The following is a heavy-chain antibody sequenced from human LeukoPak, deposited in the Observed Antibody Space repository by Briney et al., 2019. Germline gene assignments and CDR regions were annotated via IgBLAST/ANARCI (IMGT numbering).Heavy chain of an antibody. CDR1: GFTFSSYA. D-gene: IGHD2-2*02. CDR2: ISGSGGST. Sequence: HSGGSLRLSCAASGFTFSSYAMSWVRQAPGKGLEWVSAISGSGGSTYYADSVKGRFTISRDNSKNTLYLQMNSLRAEDTAVYYCAKNPPGRVVPAAISFGGGYFQHWGQGTLVTVSS. CDR3: AKNPPGRVVPAAISFGGGYFQH. J-gene: IGHJ1*01. V-gene: IGHV3-23*01.